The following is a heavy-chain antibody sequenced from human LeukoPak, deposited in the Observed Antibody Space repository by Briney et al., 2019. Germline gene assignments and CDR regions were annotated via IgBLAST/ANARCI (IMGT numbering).Heavy chain of an antibody. CDR3: AKVGATIGEYYFDY. D-gene: IGHD1-26*01. CDR1: GFPFSSYG. J-gene: IGHJ4*02. CDR2: IRYDGSNK. Sequence: GGSLSLSCAASGFPFSSYGMHWVRQAPGKGLEWVAFIRYDGSNKYYADSVKGRFTISRDNSKNTLYLQMNSLRAEDTAVYYCAKVGATIGEYYFDYWGQGTLVTVSS. V-gene: IGHV3-30*02.